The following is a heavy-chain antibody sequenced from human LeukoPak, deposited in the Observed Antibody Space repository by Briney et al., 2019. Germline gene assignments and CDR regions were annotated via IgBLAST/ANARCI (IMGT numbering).Heavy chain of an antibody. Sequence: AGGSLTLSCVASGFTVSSNYMSWVRQAPGKGLEWVSVIYSGGSTYYADSVKGRFTISRDNSKNTLYLQTNSLRVEDTAVYYCARDYGVAEGYWGQGTLVTVSS. CDR3: ARDYGVAEGY. D-gene: IGHD6-19*01. V-gene: IGHV3-53*01. CDR1: GFTVSSNY. CDR2: IYSGGST. J-gene: IGHJ4*02.